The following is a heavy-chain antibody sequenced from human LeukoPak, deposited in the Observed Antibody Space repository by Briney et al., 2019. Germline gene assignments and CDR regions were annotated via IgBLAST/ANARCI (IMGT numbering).Heavy chain of an antibody. CDR3: AKEGDYVWGSYRSGWFDY. Sequence: GGSLRLSCAASGFTFSSYAMSWVRQAPGKGLEWVSAISGSGGSTYYADSVKGRFTIPRDNSKNTLYLQMNSLRAEDTAVYYCAKEGDYVWGSYRSGWFDYWGQGTLVTVSS. J-gene: IGHJ4*02. CDR1: GFTFSSYA. D-gene: IGHD3-16*02. V-gene: IGHV3-23*01. CDR2: ISGSGGST.